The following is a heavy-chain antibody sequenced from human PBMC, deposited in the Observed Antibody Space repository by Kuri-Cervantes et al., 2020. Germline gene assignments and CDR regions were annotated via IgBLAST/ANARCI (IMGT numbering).Heavy chain of an antibody. CDR1: GFTFSTYW. CDR2: IKQDGSEK. J-gene: IGHJ6*03. CDR3: ARSGSYYIPGYYYYYMDV. Sequence: GGSLRLSCVASGFTFSTYWMNWVRQAPGKGLEWVANIKQDGSEKYYVDSVKGRFTISRDNAKNSLYLQMNSLRAEDTAVYYCARSGSYYIPGYYYYYMDVWGKGTTVTVSS. D-gene: IGHD3-10*01. V-gene: IGHV3-7*04.